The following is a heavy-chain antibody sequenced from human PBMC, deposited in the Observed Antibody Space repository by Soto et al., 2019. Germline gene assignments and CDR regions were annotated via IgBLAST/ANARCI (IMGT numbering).Heavy chain of an antibody. CDR3: ASGPTDGYKAALGY. V-gene: IGHV1-69*02. CDR2: IIPILGIA. D-gene: IGHD5-12*01. J-gene: IGHJ4*02. CDR1: GGTFSSYT. Sequence: QVQLVQSGAEVKKPGSSVKVSCKASGGTFSSYTISWVRQAPGQGLEWMGRIIPILGIANYAQKFQGRVTITADKSTSTAYMELSSLRSEDTAVYYCASGPTDGYKAALGYWGQGTLVTVSS.